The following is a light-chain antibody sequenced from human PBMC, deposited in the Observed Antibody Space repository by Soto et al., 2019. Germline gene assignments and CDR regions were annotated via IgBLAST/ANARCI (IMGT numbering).Light chain of an antibody. CDR2: GAS. J-gene: IGKJ1*01. Sequence: IVLTQSPATLSFSPGERATLSCRANDSVGSYLAWYQQRPGQAPRLLIYGASTRATGIPARFSGSGSGTEFTLTISSLQSEDFAVYYCQQYDTWTWTFGLGTKVDIK. CDR3: QQYDTWTWT. V-gene: IGKV3-15*01. CDR1: DSVGSY.